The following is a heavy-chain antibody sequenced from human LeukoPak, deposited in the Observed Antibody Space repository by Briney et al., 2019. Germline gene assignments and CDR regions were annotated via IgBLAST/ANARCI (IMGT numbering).Heavy chain of an antibody. CDR1: GGTFSSYA. Sequence: GASVKVSCKASGGTFSSYAISWVRQAPGQGLEWMGRIIPILGIANYAQKFQGRVTITADKSTSTAYMELSSLRSEDTAVYYCARADSGSYSYYFDYWGQGTLVTVSS. CDR2: IIPILGIA. V-gene: IGHV1-69*04. CDR3: ARADSGSYSYYFDY. D-gene: IGHD1-26*01. J-gene: IGHJ4*02.